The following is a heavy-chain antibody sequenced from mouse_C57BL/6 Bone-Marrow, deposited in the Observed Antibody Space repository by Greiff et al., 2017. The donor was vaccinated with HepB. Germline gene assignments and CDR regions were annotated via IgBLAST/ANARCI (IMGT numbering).Heavy chain of an antibody. Sequence: VKLMESGAELVKPGASVKISCKASGYAFSSYWMHWVKQRPGKGLEWIGQIYPGDGDTNYNGKFKGKATLTADKSSSTAYIQLSSLISEDSAVYFCARFQGFAYWGQGTLVTVSA. CDR1: GYAFSSYW. V-gene: IGHV1-80*01. CDR3: ARFQGFAY. CDR2: IYPGDGDT. J-gene: IGHJ3*01.